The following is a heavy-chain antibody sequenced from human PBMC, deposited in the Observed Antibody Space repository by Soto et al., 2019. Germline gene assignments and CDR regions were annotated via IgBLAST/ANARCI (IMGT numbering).Heavy chain of an antibody. CDR3: ARDEGSYDSGSRNYGMDV. J-gene: IGHJ6*02. V-gene: IGHV4-31*03. CDR1: GGSISGGVHY. CDR2: IYYSGIT. D-gene: IGHD3-10*01. Sequence: SATLSLTCTVSGGSISGGVHYWSWIRQHPGKGLDWIGSIYYSGITSYNPSLKSRVGISVDTSKNQFSLKLRSVTAADTAVYYCARDEGSYDSGSRNYGMDVWGQGTTVTVSS.